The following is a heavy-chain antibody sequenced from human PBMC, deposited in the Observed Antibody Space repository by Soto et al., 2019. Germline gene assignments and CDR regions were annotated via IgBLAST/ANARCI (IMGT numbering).Heavy chain of an antibody. D-gene: IGHD3-10*01. CDR2: IWYDGSNK. J-gene: IGHJ6*03. V-gene: IGHV3-33*01. CDR3: ARVRAEFPNYYYYYYMDV. Sequence: GESLKISCAASGFTFSSYGMHWVRQAPGKGLEWVAVIWYDGSNKYYADSVKGRFTISRDNSKNTLYLQMNSLRAEDTAVYYCARVRAEFPNYYYYYYMDVWGKGTTVTVSS. CDR1: GFTFSSYG.